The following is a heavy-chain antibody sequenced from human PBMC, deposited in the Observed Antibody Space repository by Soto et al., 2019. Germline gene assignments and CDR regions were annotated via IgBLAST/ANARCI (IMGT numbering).Heavy chain of an antibody. D-gene: IGHD2-2*01. CDR3: ARPIYCSSTSCYEDLAFDI. Sequence: GASVKVSCKASGGTFSSYAISWVRQAPGQGLEWMGIIYPGDSDTRYSPSFQGQVTISADKSISTAYLQWSSLKASDTAMYYCARPIYCSSTSCYEDLAFDIWGQGTMVTVSS. CDR2: IYPGDSDT. V-gene: IGHV5-51*01. CDR1: GGTFSSYA. J-gene: IGHJ3*02.